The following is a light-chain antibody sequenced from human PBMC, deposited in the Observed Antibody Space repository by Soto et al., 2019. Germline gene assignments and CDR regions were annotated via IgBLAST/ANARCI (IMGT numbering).Light chain of an antibody. J-gene: IGLJ1*01. CDR1: SSNIGAGYD. CDR3: QSYDSSLSGYV. Sequence: QSVLTQPPSVSGAPGQRVTISCTGSSSNIGAGYDVHWYQQLPGTAPQLLIYANSNRPSGVPGRFSGSKSGASASLAITGLQAEDEADHYCQSYDSSLSGYVFGTGTKVTVL. V-gene: IGLV1-40*01. CDR2: ANS.